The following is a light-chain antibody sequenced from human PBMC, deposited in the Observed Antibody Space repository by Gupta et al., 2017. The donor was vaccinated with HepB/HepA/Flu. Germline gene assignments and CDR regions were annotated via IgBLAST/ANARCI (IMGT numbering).Light chain of an antibody. J-gene: IGLJ3*02. CDR3: NSRDSSGNHWV. CDR1: SLRSYY. CDR2: GKN. Sequence: SSELTQDPAVSVALGQTVRITCQGDSLRSYYASWYQQKPGQAPVLVIYGKNNRPSGIPDRSSGSSSGNTASLTITGAQAEDEADYYRNSRDSSGNHWVFGGGTKLTVL. V-gene: IGLV3-19*01.